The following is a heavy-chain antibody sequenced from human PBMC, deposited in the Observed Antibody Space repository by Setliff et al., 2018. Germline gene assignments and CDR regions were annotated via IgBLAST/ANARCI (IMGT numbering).Heavy chain of an antibody. D-gene: IGHD6-19*01. J-gene: IGHJ6*03. CDR1: GGSISSYY. Sequence: SETLSLTCTVSGGSISSYYWSWIRQPPGKGLEWIGYIYYSGSTNYNPSLKSRVTISVDTPKTQFSLKLSSVTAADTAVYYCARLSGGPYSSGWYRAVVYMDVWGKGTTVTVSS. CDR3: ARLSGGPYSSGWYRAVVYMDV. CDR2: IYYSGST. V-gene: IGHV4-59*08.